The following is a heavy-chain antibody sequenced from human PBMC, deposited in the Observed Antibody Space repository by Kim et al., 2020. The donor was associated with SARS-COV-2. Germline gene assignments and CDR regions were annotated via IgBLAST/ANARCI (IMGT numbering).Heavy chain of an antibody. V-gene: IGHV1-2*02. CDR2: INPNGGGT. CDR1: GYTFTGYY. D-gene: IGHD2-15*01. J-gene: IGHJ5*02. CDR3: ARDGPRCSGGSCQTNWFDP. Sequence: ASVKVSCKASGYTFTGYYMHWVRQAPGQGLEWMGWINPNGGGTNYAQKFQGRVTMTRDTSISTAYMELSRLRSDDTAVYYCARDGPRCSGGSCQTNWFDPWGQGTLVTVSS.